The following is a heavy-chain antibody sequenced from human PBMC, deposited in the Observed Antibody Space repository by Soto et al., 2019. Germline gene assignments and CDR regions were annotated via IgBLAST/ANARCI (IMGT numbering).Heavy chain of an antibody. V-gene: IGHV1-18*01. D-gene: IGHD2-8*01. J-gene: IGHJ6*02. CDR1: GYTFSRYG. CDR2: ISGYNGDT. Sequence: QGQLVQSGGEVKKSGASVKVSCKASGYTFSRYGISWVRQAPGQGLEWMGWISGYNGDTNYAQKFQGRVTXTXDXSPXTAYMELRSLTSDDTAVYYCAKNGQPPYYYYGLDVWGQGTTVTVSS. CDR3: AKNGQPPYYYYGLDV.